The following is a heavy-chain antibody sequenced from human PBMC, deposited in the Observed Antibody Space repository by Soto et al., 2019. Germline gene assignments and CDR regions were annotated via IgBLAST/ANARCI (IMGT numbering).Heavy chain of an antibody. J-gene: IGHJ4*02. CDR3: ASSPSHYDSSGYYHGPIDY. V-gene: IGHV4-34*01. D-gene: IGHD3-22*01. CDR2: INHSGST. CDR1: GGSFSGYY. Sequence: SETLSLTCAVYGGSFSGYYWSWIRQPPGKGLEWIGEINHSGSTNYNPSLKSRVTISVDTSKNQFSLKLSSVTAADTAVYYCASSPSHYDSSGYYHGPIDYWGQGTLVTVSS.